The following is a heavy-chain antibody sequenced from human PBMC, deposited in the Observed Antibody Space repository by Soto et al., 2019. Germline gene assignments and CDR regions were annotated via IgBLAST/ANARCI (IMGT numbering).Heavy chain of an antibody. Sequence: PGGSLRLSCAASGFTFSSYGMHWVRQAPGKGLEWVAVIWYDGSNKYYADSVKGRFTISRDNSKNTLYLQMNSLRAEDTAVYYCARGVEQWLVRGWSSWFDPWGQGTLVTVSS. CDR3: ARGVEQWLVRGWSSWFDP. J-gene: IGHJ5*02. CDR1: GFTFSSYG. D-gene: IGHD6-19*01. V-gene: IGHV3-33*01. CDR2: IWYDGSNK.